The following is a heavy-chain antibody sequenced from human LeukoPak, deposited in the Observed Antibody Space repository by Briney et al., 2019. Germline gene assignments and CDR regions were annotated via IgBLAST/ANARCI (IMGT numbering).Heavy chain of an antibody. CDR2: IYYNGTT. V-gene: IGHV4-59*01. CDR1: GGSINNYY. D-gene: IGHD3-10*01. Sequence: SETLSLTCTVSGGSINNYYWSWIRQPPGKGLEWIGYIYYNGTTNYNPSFTSRVTISVDTSKNQFSLNLNSVTAADTAVYYCARVGIWFGVHDYWGQGTLVTVSS. CDR3: ARVGIWFGVHDY. J-gene: IGHJ4*02.